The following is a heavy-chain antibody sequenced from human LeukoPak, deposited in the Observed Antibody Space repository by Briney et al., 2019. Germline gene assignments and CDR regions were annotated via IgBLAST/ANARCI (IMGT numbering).Heavy chain of an antibody. Sequence: GGSLRLSCAASGFTFSSYEMNWVRQAPGKGLEWVSYIGPSGSNIYYADSVKGRFTISRDNSKNTLYPQMNSLRAEDTAVYYCARRAGAYSHPYDYWGQGTLVTVSS. CDR3: ARRAGAYSHPYDY. V-gene: IGHV3-48*03. J-gene: IGHJ4*02. D-gene: IGHD4/OR15-4a*01. CDR2: IGPSGSNI. CDR1: GFTFSSYE.